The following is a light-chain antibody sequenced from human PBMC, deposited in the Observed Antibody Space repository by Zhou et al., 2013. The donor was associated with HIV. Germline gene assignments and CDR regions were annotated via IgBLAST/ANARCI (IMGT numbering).Light chain of an antibody. J-gene: IGKJ2*01. CDR2: EVS. CDR3: MQGIHLPYT. V-gene: IGKV2-29*02. CDR1: QSLLNSNGFTY. Sequence: DIVMTQSPLALPVTPGEAAAISCRSSQSLLNSNGFTYLDWYVQKPGQSPQLLIYEVSSRFSGVPDRFSGSGSGTDFTLKISRVEAEDVGVYYCMQGIHLPYTFGQGTKLEIK.